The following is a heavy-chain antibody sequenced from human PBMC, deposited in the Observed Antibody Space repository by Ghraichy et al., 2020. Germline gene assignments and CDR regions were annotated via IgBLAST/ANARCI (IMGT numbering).Heavy chain of an antibody. J-gene: IGHJ3*02. CDR2: INHSGST. D-gene: IGHD5-24*01. CDR1: GGSFSGYY. CDR3: ARKGSNSRDGYNYRAHAFDI. Sequence: SQTLSLTCAVYGGSFSGYYWSWIRQPPGKGLEWIGEINHSGSTNYNPSLKSRVTISVDTSKNQFSLKLSSVTAADTAVYYCARKGSNSRDGYNYRAHAFDIWGQGTMVTVSS. V-gene: IGHV4-34*01.